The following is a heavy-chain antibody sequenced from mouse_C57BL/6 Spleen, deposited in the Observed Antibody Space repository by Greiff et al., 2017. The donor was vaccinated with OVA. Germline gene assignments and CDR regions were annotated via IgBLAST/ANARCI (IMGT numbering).Heavy chain of an antibody. J-gene: IGHJ2*01. V-gene: IGHV3-6*01. D-gene: IGHD2-1*01. CDR2: ISYDGSN. CDR3: AIYGNYAFFDY. Sequence: EVQLQESGPGLVKPSQSLSLTCSVTGYSITSGYYWNWIRQFPGNKLEWMGYISYDGSNNYNPSLKNRISITRDTSKNQFFLKLNSVTTEDTATYYCAIYGNYAFFDYWGQGTTLTVSS. CDR1: GYSITSGYY.